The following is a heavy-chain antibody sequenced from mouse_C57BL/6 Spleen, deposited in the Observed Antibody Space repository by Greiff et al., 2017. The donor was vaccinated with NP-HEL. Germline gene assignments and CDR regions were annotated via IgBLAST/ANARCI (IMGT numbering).Heavy chain of an antibody. CDR2: IDPETGGT. CDR3: TREKRYFDV. CDR1: GYTFTDYE. V-gene: IGHV1-15*01. Sequence: QVHVKQSGAELVRPGASVTLSCKASGYTFTDYEMHWVKQTPVHGLEWIGAIDPETGGTAYNQKFKGKAILTADKSSSTAYMELRSLTSEDSGVYYCTREKRYFDVWGTGTTVTVSS. J-gene: IGHJ1*03.